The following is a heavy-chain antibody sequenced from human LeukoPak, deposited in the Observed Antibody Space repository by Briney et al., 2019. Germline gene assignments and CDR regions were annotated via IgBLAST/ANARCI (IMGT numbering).Heavy chain of an antibody. D-gene: IGHD7-27*01. J-gene: IGHJ4*02. CDR2: ITHSGGT. V-gene: IGHV4-59*01. Sequence: DPSXXLSLTCXXSXXSLNSYYXSWVRQPPGKGLEWVGFITHSGGTDFDSSLGGRVTISVDTSKNQFSLRLTSMTAADTAVYFCARGRISNWGFEGTLFDAWGQGVLVTVSS. CDR1: XXSLNSYY. CDR3: ARGRISNWGFEGTLFDA.